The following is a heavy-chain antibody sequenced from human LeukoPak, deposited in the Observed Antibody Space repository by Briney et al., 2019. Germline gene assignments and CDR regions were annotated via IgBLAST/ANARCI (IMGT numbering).Heavy chain of an antibody. D-gene: IGHD3-10*01. CDR2: IYYSGST. V-gene: IGHV4-39*01. Sequence: SEPLSLTRTVSGGPISSSSYHWRWTRAPPGKALEWIGSIYYSGSTYYNPSLKSRVTISVDTSKNQFSLKLSSVTAADTAVYYCARPGYYGMDVWGQGTTVTVSS. CDR1: GGPISSSSYH. J-gene: IGHJ6*02. CDR3: ARPGYYGMDV.